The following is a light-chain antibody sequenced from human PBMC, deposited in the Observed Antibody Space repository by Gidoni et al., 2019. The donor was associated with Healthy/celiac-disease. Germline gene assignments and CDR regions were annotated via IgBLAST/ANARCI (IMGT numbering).Light chain of an antibody. J-gene: IGLJ3*02. CDR2: KDS. V-gene: IGLV3-25*02. Sequence: SYELTQPPSVSVSPGQTARITCSGDALPKQYAYWYQPKPGQAPVLVIYKDSERPSGIPDRFSGSSSGTTVTLTISGVQAEDEADYYCQSADSSGTYPSFGGGTKLTVL. CDR3: QSADSSGTYPS. CDR1: ALPKQY.